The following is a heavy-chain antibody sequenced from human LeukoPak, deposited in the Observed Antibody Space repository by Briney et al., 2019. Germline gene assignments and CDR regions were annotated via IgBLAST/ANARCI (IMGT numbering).Heavy chain of an antibody. Sequence: PSETLSLTCTVSGGSISSYYWTWIRQPPGKGLEWIGYIYYSGSTNYNPSLKGRVTISVDTSKNQFSLKLTSVTAADTAVYYCARDEGYYYGSGSFSNYWGQGTLVTVSS. V-gene: IGHV4-59*01. CDR2: IYYSGST. CDR1: GGSISSYY. J-gene: IGHJ4*02. CDR3: ARDEGYYYGSGSFSNY. D-gene: IGHD3-10*01.